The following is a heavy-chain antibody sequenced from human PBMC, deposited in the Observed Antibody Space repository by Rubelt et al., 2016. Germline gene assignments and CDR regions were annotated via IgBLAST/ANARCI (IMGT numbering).Heavy chain of an antibody. Sequence: QVQLQQWGAGLLKPSETLSLTCAVYGGSFSGYYWSWIRQPPGKGLEWIGEITHSASTNYNPSSKSGVNISVETSKNQFSLKLSSVTAADTAVYYCARAGGWLQLGADYWGQGTLGTVSS. CDR3: ARAGGWLQLGADY. CDR2: ITHSAST. J-gene: IGHJ4*02. D-gene: IGHD5-24*01. V-gene: IGHV4-34*01. CDR1: GGSFSGYY.